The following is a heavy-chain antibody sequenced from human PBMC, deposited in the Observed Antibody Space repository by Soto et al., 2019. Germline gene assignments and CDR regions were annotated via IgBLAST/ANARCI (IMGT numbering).Heavy chain of an antibody. V-gene: IGHV4-59*01. CDR2: IYYSGST. Sequence: PSETPSLTCTVSGGSTSNYYWSWIRQPPGKGLEWIGYIYYSGSTNYNPSLKSRVTIAVDTSRKQFSLKLSSVTAADTAVYYCAVRGYSYEQWGQGTLETVSS. D-gene: IGHD5-18*01. J-gene: IGHJ4*02. CDR1: GGSTSNYY. CDR3: AVRGYSYEQ.